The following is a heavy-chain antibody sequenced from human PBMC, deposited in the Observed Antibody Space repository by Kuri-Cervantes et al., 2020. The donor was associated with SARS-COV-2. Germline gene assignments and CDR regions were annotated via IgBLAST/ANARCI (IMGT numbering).Heavy chain of an antibody. J-gene: IGHJ6*03. CDR3: ARARWLGGDFGVVIYYMDV. Sequence: GGSLRLSCAASGFTFSSYSMNWVRQAPGKGLEWVSSISSSSSYIYYAGSVKGRFTISRDNAKNSLYLQMNSLRAEDTAVYYCARARWLGGDFGVVIYYMDVWGKGTTVTVSS. CDR2: ISSSSSYI. D-gene: IGHD3-3*01. V-gene: IGHV3-21*01. CDR1: GFTFSSYS.